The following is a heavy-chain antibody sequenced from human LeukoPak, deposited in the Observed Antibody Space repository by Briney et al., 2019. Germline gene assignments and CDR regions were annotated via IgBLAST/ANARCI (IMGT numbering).Heavy chain of an antibody. V-gene: IGHV4-4*09. CDR2: IYTSGST. D-gene: IGHD3-3*01. J-gene: IGHJ2*01. CDR1: GGSISSYY. CDR3: ARHGGEVGLITIFGVVHSSAWYFDL. Sequence: SETLSLTCTVSGGSISSYYWSWIRQPPGKGLGWIGYIYTSGSTNYNPSLKSRVTISVDTSKNQFSLKLSSVTAADTAVYYCARHGGEVGLITIFGVVHSSAWYFDLWGRGTLVTVSS.